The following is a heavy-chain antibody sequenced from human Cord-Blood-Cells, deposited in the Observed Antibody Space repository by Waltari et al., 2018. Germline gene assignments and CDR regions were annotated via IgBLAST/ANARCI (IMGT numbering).Heavy chain of an antibody. CDR3: ARVAFDI. Sequence: EVQLAESGGVVVPPGGSLRTFCAASGFTFVEFTLHWVRQAPGKCLECVSRISWDGGSTYYADSVKGRFTISRDNSKNSLYLQMNSLRTEDTALYYCARVAFDIWGQGTMVTVSS. CDR1: GFTFVEFT. CDR2: ISWDGGST. J-gene: IGHJ3*02. V-gene: IGHV3-43*01.